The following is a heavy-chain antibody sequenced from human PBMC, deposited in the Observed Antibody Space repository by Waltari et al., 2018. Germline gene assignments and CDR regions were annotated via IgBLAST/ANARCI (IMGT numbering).Heavy chain of an antibody. CDR3: AGGGGFLCDI. J-gene: IGHJ3*02. CDR1: GFTFSSYG. Sequence: QVQLVESGGGVVQPGGSLRLSCAASGFTFSSYGMHWVRQAPGKGLEWVAFIRYDGSNKYYADSVKGRFTISRDNSKNTLYLQMNSLRAEDTAVYYCAGGGGFLCDIWGQGTLVTVSS. D-gene: IGHD3-3*01. CDR2: IRYDGSNK. V-gene: IGHV3-30*02.